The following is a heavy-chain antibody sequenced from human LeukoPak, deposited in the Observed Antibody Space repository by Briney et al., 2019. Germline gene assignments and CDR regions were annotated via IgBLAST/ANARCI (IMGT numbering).Heavy chain of an antibody. CDR3: AKVGTRMVTIVAPYYMDV. J-gene: IGHJ6*03. V-gene: IGHV3-21*01. CDR2: MSSSSGYI. Sequence: GGSLRLSCAASGFTFSSYTMNWVRQAPGKGLEWVSSMSSSSGYIYYADSVKGRFTISRDNAKNSLYLQMNSLRAEDTAMYYCAKVGTRMVTIVAPYYMDVWGKGTTVTVSS. D-gene: IGHD5-24*01. CDR1: GFTFSSYT.